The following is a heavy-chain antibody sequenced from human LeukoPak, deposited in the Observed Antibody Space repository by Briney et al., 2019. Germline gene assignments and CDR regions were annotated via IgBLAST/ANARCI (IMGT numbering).Heavy chain of an antibody. D-gene: IGHD6-13*01. CDR1: GFTFSSYA. J-gene: IGHJ6*02. Sequence: GGSLRLSCAASGFTFSSYAMSWVRQAPGKGLEWVSAISGSGGSTYYADSVKGRFTISRDNSKNTLYLQMNSLRAEDTAVYYCAKARFGAGPYYYYGMDVWGQGTTVTVSS. CDR2: ISGSGGST. V-gene: IGHV3-23*01. CDR3: AKARFGAGPYYYYGMDV.